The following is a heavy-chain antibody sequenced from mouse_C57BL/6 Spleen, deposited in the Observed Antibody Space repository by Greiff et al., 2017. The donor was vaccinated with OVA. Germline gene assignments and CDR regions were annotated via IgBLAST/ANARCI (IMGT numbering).Heavy chain of an antibody. CDR3: TREDLLLYYFDY. Sequence: EVNLVESGEGLVKPGGSLKLSCAASGFTFSSYAMSWVRQTPEKRLEWVAYISSGGDYIYYADTVKGRFTISRDNARNTLYLQMSSLKSEDTAMYYCTREDLLLYYFDYWGQGTTLTVSS. CDR2: ISSGGDYI. J-gene: IGHJ2*01. V-gene: IGHV5-9-1*02. D-gene: IGHD2-1*01. CDR1: GFTFSSYA.